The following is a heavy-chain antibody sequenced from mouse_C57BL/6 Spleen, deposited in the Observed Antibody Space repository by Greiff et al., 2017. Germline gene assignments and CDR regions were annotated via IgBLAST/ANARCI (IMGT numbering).Heavy chain of an antibody. CDR1: GFSLTSYA. J-gene: IGHJ4*01. CDR2: IWTGGGT. V-gene: IGHV2-9-1*01. Sequence: VKVVESGPGLVAPSQSLSITCTVSGFSLTSYAISWVRQPPGKGLEWLGVIWTGGGTNYNSALKSRLSISKDNSKSQVFLKMNSLQTDDTARYYCARSYYYGSSNYAMDYWGQGTSVTVSS. CDR3: ARSYYYGSSNYAMDY. D-gene: IGHD1-1*01.